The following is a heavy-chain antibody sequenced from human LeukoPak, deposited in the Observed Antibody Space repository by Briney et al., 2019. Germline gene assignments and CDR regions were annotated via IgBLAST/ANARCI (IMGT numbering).Heavy chain of an antibody. J-gene: IGHJ3*02. CDR1: GFTFDDYA. D-gene: IGHD3-16*01. CDR3: AKVAYGHDAFDI. V-gene: IGHV3-43D*04. CDR2: ISWDGGST. Sequence: PGGSLRPSCAASGFTFDDYAMHWVRQAPGKGLEWVSLISWDGGSTYYADSVKGRFTISRDNSKNSLYLQMNSLRAEDTALYYCAKVAYGHDAFDIWGQGTMVTVSS.